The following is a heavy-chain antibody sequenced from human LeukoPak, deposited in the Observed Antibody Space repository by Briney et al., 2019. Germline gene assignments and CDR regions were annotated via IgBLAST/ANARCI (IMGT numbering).Heavy chain of an antibody. CDR3: STDANDFWSGYLDYFDY. D-gene: IGHD3-3*01. V-gene: IGHV3-15*01. CDR2: IKSKIDGGTT. J-gene: IGHJ4*02. CDR1: EFTFSNYA. Sequence: GGSLRLSCAASEFTFSNYAMSWVRQAPGKGLEWVGRIKSKIDGGTTDYAAPVKGRFSISRDDSKNTLYLQMNSLKTDDTGVYYCSTDANDFWSGYLDYFDYWGQGTLVTVSS.